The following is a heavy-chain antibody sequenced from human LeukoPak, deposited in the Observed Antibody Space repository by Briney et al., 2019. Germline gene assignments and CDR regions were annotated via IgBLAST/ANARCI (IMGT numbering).Heavy chain of an antibody. J-gene: IGHJ4*02. CDR3: ARGHNNIAVAGTGDDY. D-gene: IGHD6-19*01. Sequence: SQTLSLTCTVSGGSISSGGSYWSWIRQHPGKGLEWIVYIYYSGSTYYNPSLKSRVTISVYTSKNQFSLKLSSVTDADTAVYYCARGHNNIAVAGTGDDYWGQGTLVTVSS. CDR1: GGSISSGGSY. CDR2: IYYSGST. V-gene: IGHV4-31*03.